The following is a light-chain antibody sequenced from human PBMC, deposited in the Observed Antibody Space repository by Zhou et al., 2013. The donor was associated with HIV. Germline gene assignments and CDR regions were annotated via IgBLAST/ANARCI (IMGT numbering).Light chain of an antibody. CDR1: QDISSY. J-gene: IGKJ1*01. Sequence: AIRMTQSPTSFSASTGDRVTITCRATQDISSYVAWYQQELGKAPKLLIYAASSLQSGVPSRFSGSGSGTDFTLTIISLQPEDFATYTCQQSYSTPRTFGQGTKVEIK. V-gene: IGKV1-8*01. CDR2: AAS. CDR3: QQSYSTPRT.